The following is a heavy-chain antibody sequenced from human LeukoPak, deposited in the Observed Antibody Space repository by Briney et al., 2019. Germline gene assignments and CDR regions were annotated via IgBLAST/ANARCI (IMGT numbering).Heavy chain of an antibody. J-gene: IGHJ6*03. CDR2: MNPNSGNT. V-gene: IGHV1-8*01. D-gene: IGHD6-13*01. Sequence: AAVKVSCKASGYTFTSYDINWVRQATGQGLEWMGWMNPNSGNTGYAQKFQGRVTMTRNTSISTAYMELSSLRSEDTAVYYCARGLRNSSSWLTYIYYYYYYMDVWGKGTTVTISS. CDR1: GYTFTSYD. CDR3: ARGLRNSSSWLTYIYYYYYYMDV.